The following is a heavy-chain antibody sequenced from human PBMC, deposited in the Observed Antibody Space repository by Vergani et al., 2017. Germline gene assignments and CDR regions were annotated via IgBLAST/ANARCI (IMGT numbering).Heavy chain of an antibody. V-gene: IGHV3-30-3*01. CDR3: ARAYCSSTSCHPYYYGMDV. Sequence: QVQLVDSGGGVVQPGRSLRLSCAASGFTFSSYAMHWVRQAPGKGLEWVAVISYDGSNKDYADSVKGRFTISRDKSKNTLYLQMNSLRAEDTAVYYCARAYCSSTSCHPYYYGMDVWGQGTTVTVSS. J-gene: IGHJ6*02. D-gene: IGHD2-2*01. CDR2: ISYDGSNK. CDR1: GFTFSSYA.